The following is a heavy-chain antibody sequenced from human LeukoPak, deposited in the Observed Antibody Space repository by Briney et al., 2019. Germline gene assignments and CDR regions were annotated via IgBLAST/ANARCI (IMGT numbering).Heavy chain of an antibody. J-gene: IGHJ3*02. CDR2: IWQDGSNE. Sequence: GRSLRLSCATSGFTFSSDGMHWVRQAPGKGLEWVAVIWQDGSNEYYADSVKGRFTISRDNFKNTLYLQMNSLRAEDTAVYYCARLSDSINLFGFDIWGQGTTVTVSS. V-gene: IGHV3-33*01. CDR1: GFTFSSDG. D-gene: IGHD3-22*01. CDR3: ARLSDSINLFGFDI.